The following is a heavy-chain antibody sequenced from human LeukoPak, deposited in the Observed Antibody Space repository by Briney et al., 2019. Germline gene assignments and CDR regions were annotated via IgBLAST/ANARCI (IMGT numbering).Heavy chain of an antibody. V-gene: IGHV3-7*03. Sequence: GGSLRLSCAASGFTFSSYRVNWARQAPGKGLEWVASINHNGNVNYYVDSVKGRFTISRDNAKNSLYLQMSNLRAEDTAVYFCARGGGLDVWGQGATVTVSS. CDR1: GFTFSSYR. D-gene: IGHD3-16*01. CDR2: INHNGNVN. CDR3: ARGGGLDV. J-gene: IGHJ6*02.